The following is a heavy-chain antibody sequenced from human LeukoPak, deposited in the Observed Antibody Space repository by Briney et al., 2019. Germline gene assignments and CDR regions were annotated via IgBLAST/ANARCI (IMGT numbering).Heavy chain of an antibody. J-gene: IGHJ4*02. CDR3: AREGSMTARPFVSIDY. CDR1: RGSISSYY. CDR2: IHTSGST. Sequence: PSETLSLTCTVSRGSISSYYWSWIRQPAGKGLEWIGRIHTSGSTDYNPSLKSRVTMSLDMSRNQFSLKLKSVTAAGTAVYYCAREGSMTARPFVSIDYWGQGTLVTVSS. V-gene: IGHV4-4*07. D-gene: IGHD6-6*01.